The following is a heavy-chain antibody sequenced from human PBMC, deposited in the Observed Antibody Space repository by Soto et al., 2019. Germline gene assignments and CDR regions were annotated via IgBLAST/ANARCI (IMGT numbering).Heavy chain of an antibody. CDR1: GFTFSSYG. J-gene: IGHJ4*02. D-gene: IGHD5-12*01. Sequence: QVQLVESGGGVVQPGRSLRLSCAASGFTFSSYGMHWVRQAPGKGLEWVAVISYDGSNKYYAASVKGRFTISRDNSKNTLYLQMNSLRAEDTAVYYCAKRDHSGYDFDYWGQGTLVTVSS. CDR3: AKRDHSGYDFDY. CDR2: ISYDGSNK. V-gene: IGHV3-30*18.